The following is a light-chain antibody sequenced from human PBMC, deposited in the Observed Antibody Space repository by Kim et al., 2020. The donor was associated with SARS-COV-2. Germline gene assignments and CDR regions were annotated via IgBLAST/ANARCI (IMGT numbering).Light chain of an antibody. CDR3: QRRSNWPLT. CDR2: DAS. J-gene: IGKJ4*01. CDR1: QSISDY. V-gene: IGKV3-11*01. Sequence: LSSGERATLSCRASQSISDYLGWYQHKPGQTPRLLISDASHRATGIPARFSGSVSGTEFTLTISSLEPEDFAVYYCQRRSNWPLTFGGGTKVDIK.